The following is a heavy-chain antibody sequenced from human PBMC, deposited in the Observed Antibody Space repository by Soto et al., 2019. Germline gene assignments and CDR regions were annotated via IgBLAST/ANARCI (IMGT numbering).Heavy chain of an antibody. Sequence: SVKVSCKASGFTFTSSAVQWVRQARGQRLEWTGWIVVGSGNTNYAQKFQERVTITRDMSTSTAHMELSSLRSEDTAVYYCAASRSYDTTGYLAANDAFDIWGQGTMVTVSS. CDR1: GFTFTSSA. J-gene: IGHJ3*02. D-gene: IGHD3-22*01. CDR3: AASRSYDTTGYLAANDAFDI. CDR2: IVVGSGNT. V-gene: IGHV1-58*01.